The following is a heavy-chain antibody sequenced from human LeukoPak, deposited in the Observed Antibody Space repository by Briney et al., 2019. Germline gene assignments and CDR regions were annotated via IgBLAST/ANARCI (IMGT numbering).Heavy chain of an antibody. Sequence: SVKVSCKASGGTFSSNAINWVRQAPGQGFEWMGGIIPIPGTTNFAQKFQGRVTITTDESRGTTYMELSSLTSEDTAVYYCARDRCSSSICYLFDYWGQGTLVTVSS. D-gene: IGHD2-2*01. J-gene: IGHJ4*02. CDR3: ARDRCSSSICYLFDY. V-gene: IGHV1-69*05. CDR1: GGTFSSNA. CDR2: IIPIPGTT.